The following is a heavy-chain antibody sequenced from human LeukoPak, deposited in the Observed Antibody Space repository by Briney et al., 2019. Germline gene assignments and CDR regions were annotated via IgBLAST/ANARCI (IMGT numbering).Heavy chain of an antibody. Sequence: GGSLRLSCAASGFTFSSYSMNWVRQAPGKGLEWVSSISSSSSYIYYADSVKGRFTISRDNAKNSLYLQMNSLRAEDTAVYYCARALLPAAIGRLYNWFDPWGQGTLVTVSS. CDR1: GFTFSSYS. V-gene: IGHV3-21*01. J-gene: IGHJ5*02. CDR2: ISSSSSYI. CDR3: ARALLPAAIGRLYNWFDP. D-gene: IGHD2-2*01.